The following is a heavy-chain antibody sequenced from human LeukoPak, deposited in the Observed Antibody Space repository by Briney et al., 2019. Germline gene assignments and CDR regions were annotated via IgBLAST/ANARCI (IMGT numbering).Heavy chain of an antibody. CDR2: ITGSGDGT. Sequence: GGSLRLSCAASGFTFSNYAMMWVRQAPGKRLEWVSSITGSGDGTYYADSVRGRFTISRDNSENTLYPQLNSLRADDTAVYFCVKGFVHPTYYFDYWGQGTLVTVSS. D-gene: IGHD3-10*01. CDR3: VKGFVHPTYYFDY. V-gene: IGHV3-23*01. CDR1: GFTFSNYA. J-gene: IGHJ4*02.